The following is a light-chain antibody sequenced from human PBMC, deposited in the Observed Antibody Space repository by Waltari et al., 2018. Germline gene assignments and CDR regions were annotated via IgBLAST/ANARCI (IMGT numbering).Light chain of an antibody. Sequence: QTVVTQEPSFSVSPGGTVTLTCGFRSGSAPTSYYPSCDQPTPGQAPRTLIYSTNTRSSGVPDRFSGSILGNKAALTITGAQADDESDYYCVLYMGRGIWVFGGGTKLTVL. J-gene: IGLJ3*02. CDR1: SGSAPTSYY. V-gene: IGLV8-61*01. CDR2: STN. CDR3: VLYMGRGIWV.